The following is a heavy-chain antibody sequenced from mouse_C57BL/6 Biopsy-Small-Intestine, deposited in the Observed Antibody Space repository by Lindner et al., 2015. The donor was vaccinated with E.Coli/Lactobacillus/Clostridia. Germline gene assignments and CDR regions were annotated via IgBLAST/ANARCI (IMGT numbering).Heavy chain of an antibody. D-gene: IGHD1-1*01. V-gene: IGHV1-14*01. CDR3: ARDSPISCNSISCYVRALGYYYYGMDV. CDR1: GDTSAPYG. J-gene: IGHJ1*01. Sequence: SVKVSCKASGDTSAPYGISWLRQAPGQGLEWMGWISVYGDDSKYAQNMQGRVTLTADTTTNTVYMEMRSLRSDDTAVYYCARDSPISCNSISCYVRALGYYYYGMDVWGQGTTVTVSS. CDR2: ISVYGDDS.